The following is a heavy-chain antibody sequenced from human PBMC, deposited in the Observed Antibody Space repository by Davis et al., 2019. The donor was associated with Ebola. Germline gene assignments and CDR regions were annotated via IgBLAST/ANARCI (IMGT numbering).Heavy chain of an antibody. CDR1: GFTFSSYA. CDR3: TKEVPLGRGTLPRSYFDY. Sequence: GESLKISCAASGFTFSSYAMSWVRQAPGKGLEYVSAISSNGGSTYYADSVKGRFTISRDNSKNTLYLQMNSLRAEDTAVYYCTKEVPLGRGTLPRSYFDYWGQGTLVTASS. V-gene: IGHV3-64*04. J-gene: IGHJ4*02. D-gene: IGHD1-1*01. CDR2: ISSNGGST.